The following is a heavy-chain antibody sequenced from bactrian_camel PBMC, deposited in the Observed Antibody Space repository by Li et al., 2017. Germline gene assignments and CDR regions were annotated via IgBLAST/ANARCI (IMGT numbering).Heavy chain of an antibody. CDR3: ARRGGGNGAFCYTGERSMNY. V-gene: IGHV3S53*01. CDR2: ITSDGTT. CDR1: GYSFSVYC. Sequence: QLVESGGGSVQEGGSLRLSCAAPGYSFSVYCMGWFRQAPGKEREGVATITSDGTTNYADSVKGRFTISRDNAKNTLYLQMNSLKTEDTAVYRCARRGGGNGAFCYTGERSMNYWGQ. J-gene: IGHJ4*01. D-gene: IGHD2*01.